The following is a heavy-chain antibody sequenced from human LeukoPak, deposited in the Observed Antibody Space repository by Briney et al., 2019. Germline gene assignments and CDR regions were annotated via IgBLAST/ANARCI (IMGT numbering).Heavy chain of an antibody. CDR1: GYSFTSYW. CDR3: ARQEYSSGWSDY. Sequence: KPGASLQISCKGSGYSFTSYWIGWVRQLPGKGLEWMGIIYPGDSDTRYSPSFQGQVTISADKSISTAYLQWSSLKASDTAMYYCARQEYSSGWSDYWGQGTLVTVSS. D-gene: IGHD6-19*01. CDR2: IYPGDSDT. J-gene: IGHJ4*02. V-gene: IGHV5-51*01.